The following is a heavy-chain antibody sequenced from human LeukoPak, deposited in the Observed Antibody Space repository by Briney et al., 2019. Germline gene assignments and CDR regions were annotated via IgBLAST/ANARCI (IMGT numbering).Heavy chain of an antibody. CDR2: IYPGDSDT. CDR1: GSSFTSYW. V-gene: IGHV5-51*01. J-gene: IGHJ3*02. CDR3: ARITRVNYYDSSGYYYSHFDAFDI. Sequence: GGSRQISGQGSGSSFTSYWIGWVRQLPGKGLEWMGIIYPGDSDTRYSPSFQGQVTISADKSISTAYLQWSSLKASDTAMYYCARITRVNYYDSSGYYYSHFDAFDIWGQGTMVTVSS. D-gene: IGHD3-22*01.